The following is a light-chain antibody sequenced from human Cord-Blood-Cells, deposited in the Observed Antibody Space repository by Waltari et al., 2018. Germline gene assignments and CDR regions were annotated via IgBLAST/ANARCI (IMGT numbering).Light chain of an antibody. CDR2: YKSDSDR. CDR1: SCINFGPYS. V-gene: IGLV5-45*03. J-gene: IGLJ3*02. Sequence: QAVLTQPSSRSSSPGASASLTWTLRSCINFGPYSMYWSQQKQGNPPQYHLWYKSDSDRRQGSGVPSRFSGSKESSDNAGILLIAGLESEDEADYYCMIGRSSAWVFGGGTKLTVL. CDR3: MIGRSSAWV.